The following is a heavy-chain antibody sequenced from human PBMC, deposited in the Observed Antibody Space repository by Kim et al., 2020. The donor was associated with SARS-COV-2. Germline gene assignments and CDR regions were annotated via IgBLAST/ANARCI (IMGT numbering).Heavy chain of an antibody. CDR2: IYYSGST. Sequence: SETLSLTCTVSGGSISSYYWSWIRQPPGKGLEWIGYIYYSGSTNYNPSLKSRVTISVDTSKNQFSLKLSSVTAADTAVYYCARATQIAVAGIFYFDYWGQGTLVTVSS. J-gene: IGHJ4*02. CDR1: GGSISSYY. D-gene: IGHD6-19*01. CDR3: ARATQIAVAGIFYFDY. V-gene: IGHV4-59*13.